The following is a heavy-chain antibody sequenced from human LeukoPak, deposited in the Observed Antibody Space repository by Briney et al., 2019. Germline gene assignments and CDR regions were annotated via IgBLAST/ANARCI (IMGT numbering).Heavy chain of an antibody. V-gene: IGHV4-61*02. J-gene: IGHJ5*02. CDR2: ISSSGST. CDR3: ARRRSGSWFDP. CDR1: GDSISSGDYY. Sequence: SETLSLTCTVSGDSISSGDYYWSWIRQPAGKGLEWIGRISSSGSTNYNPSLKSRVTISVDTSKNQFSLKLSSVTATDTAVYYCARRRSGSWFDPWGQGTLVTVSS. D-gene: IGHD3-10*01.